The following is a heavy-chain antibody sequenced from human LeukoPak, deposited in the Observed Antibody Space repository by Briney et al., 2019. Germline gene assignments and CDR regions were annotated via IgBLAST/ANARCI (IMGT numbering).Heavy chain of an antibody. Sequence: GGSLRLSCAASGFTLSTYAMHWVRQAPGKGLEWVAVISYDGSNKYYADSVKGRFTISRDNSKNTLYLQMNSLRAEDTAVYYCAKDGYDFWSGTSYGMDVWGQGTTVTVSS. D-gene: IGHD3-3*01. V-gene: IGHV3-30-3*01. CDR2: ISYDGSNK. J-gene: IGHJ6*02. CDR3: AKDGYDFWSGTSYGMDV. CDR1: GFTLSTYA.